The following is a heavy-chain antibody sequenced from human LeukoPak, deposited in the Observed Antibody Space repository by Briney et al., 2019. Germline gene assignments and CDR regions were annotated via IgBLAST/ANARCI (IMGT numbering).Heavy chain of an antibody. CDR1: GYTFTNYY. J-gene: IGHJ4*02. CDR2: INPSGGST. Sequence: ASVKVSCKASGYTFTNYYMHWVRQAPGQGLEWMGIINPSGGSTSYAQKFQGRVTMTRDTSTSTVYMELSSLRSEDTAVYYCARVMVRGPPTDWGQGTLVTVSS. V-gene: IGHV1-46*01. D-gene: IGHD3-10*01. CDR3: ARVMVRGPPTD.